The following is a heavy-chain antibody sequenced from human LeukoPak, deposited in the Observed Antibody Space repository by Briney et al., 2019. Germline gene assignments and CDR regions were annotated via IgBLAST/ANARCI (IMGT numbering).Heavy chain of an antibody. CDR3: ARVQAPTYDSSGYYSY. CDR2: ISSSGRTI. Sequence: PGGSLRLSCAASGFTFSSYEMNWVRQAPGKGLERVSYISSSGRTIYYADSVKGRFTISIDNAKNSLYLQMNSLRAEDTAVYYCARVQAPTYDSSGYYSYGGQGTLGTVS. V-gene: IGHV3-48*03. J-gene: IGHJ4*02. CDR1: GFTFSSYE. D-gene: IGHD3-22*01.